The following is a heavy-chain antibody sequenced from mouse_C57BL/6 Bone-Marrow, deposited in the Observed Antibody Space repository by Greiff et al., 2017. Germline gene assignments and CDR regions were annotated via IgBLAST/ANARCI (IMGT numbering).Heavy chain of an antibody. D-gene: IGHD1-1*01. J-gene: IGHJ4*01. CDR3: ARFGHYYGSSYYYAMDY. V-gene: IGHV1-80*01. CDR2: IYPGDGDT. Sequence: QVQLQQSGAELVKPGASVKISCKASGYAFSSYWMNWVKQRPGKGLEWIGQIYPGDGDTNYNGKFKGKATLTADKSSSTAYMQLSSLTSEDSAVYFCARFGHYYGSSYYYAMDYWGQGTSVTVSS. CDR1: GYAFSSYW.